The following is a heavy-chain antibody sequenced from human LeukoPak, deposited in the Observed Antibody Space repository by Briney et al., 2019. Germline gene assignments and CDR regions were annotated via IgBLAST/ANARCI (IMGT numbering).Heavy chain of an antibody. CDR2: IYYSGST. J-gene: IGHJ4*02. Sequence: SETLSLTCTVSGGSISSYYWSWIRQPPGKGLEWIGYIYYSGSTNYNPSLKSRVTISVDTSKNQFSLKLSSVTAADTAVYYCARTQLSSAYPTYYFDSWGQGTLVTVSS. D-gene: IGHD3-22*01. V-gene: IGHV4-59*01. CDR1: GGSISSYY. CDR3: ARTQLSSAYPTYYFDS.